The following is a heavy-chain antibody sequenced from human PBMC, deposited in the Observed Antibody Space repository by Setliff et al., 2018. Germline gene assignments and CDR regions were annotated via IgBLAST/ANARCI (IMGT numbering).Heavy chain of an antibody. J-gene: IGHJ6*02. Sequence: KPGGSLRLSCAASGFTFSSYSMNWVRQAPGKGLEWVSSISSSSSYIYYADSVKGRFTISRDNAKNSLYLQVNSLRAEDTAVYYCATYSSGWYDRRHYYYGMDVWGQGTTVTVSS. V-gene: IGHV3-21*01. D-gene: IGHD6-19*01. CDR1: GFTFSSYS. CDR2: ISSSSSYI. CDR3: ATYSSGWYDRRHYYYGMDV.